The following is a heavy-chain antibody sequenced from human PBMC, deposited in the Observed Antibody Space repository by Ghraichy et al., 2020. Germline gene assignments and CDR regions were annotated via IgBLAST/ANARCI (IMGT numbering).Heavy chain of an antibody. CDR3: ARARPRDYYDCHDCWGPNDY. Sequence: SVKVSCKASGGTFSSYAISWVRQAPGQGLEWMGGIIPIFGTANYAQKFQGRVTITTDESTSTAYMELSSLRSEDTAVYYCARARPRDYYDCHDCWGPNDYWGQGTLVTVSS. CDR1: GGTFSSYA. D-gene: IGHD3-22*01. J-gene: IGHJ4*02. CDR2: IIPIFGTA. V-gene: IGHV1-69*05.